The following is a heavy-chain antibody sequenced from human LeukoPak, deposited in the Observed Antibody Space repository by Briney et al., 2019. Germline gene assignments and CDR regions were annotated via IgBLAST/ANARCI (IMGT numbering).Heavy chain of an antibody. CDR2: ISAYNGNT. V-gene: IGHV1-18*01. CDR3: ARDEQEVVPAAIGPTSYESHYYYGMDV. Sequence: ASVKVSCKASGYTFTSYGISWVRQAPGQGLEWMGWISAYNGNTNYAQKLQGRVTMTTDTSTSAAYMELRSLRSDDTAVYYCARDEQEVVPAAIGPTSYESHYYYGMDVWGQGTTVTVSS. D-gene: IGHD2-2*02. CDR1: GYTFTSYG. J-gene: IGHJ6*02.